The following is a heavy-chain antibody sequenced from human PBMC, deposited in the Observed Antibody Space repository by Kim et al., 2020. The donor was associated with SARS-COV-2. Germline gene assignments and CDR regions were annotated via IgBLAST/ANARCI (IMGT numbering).Heavy chain of an antibody. V-gene: IGHV3-30*04. CDR3: ARVYDSSGYQYSFDY. J-gene: IGHJ4*02. Sequence: GGSLRLSCATSGFTFNSYPLHWVRQPPGKGLEWVALISYDGNTEYYADSVKGRFTISKDTSRNTLYLQMNSLRPEDTAVYYCARVYDSSGYQYSFDYWGQVTHVTVSS. D-gene: IGHD3-22*01. CDR1: GFTFNSYP. CDR2: ISYDGNTE.